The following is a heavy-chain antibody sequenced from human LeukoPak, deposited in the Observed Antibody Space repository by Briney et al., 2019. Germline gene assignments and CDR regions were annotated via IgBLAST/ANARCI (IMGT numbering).Heavy chain of an antibody. CDR3: AREGGPYRPLDY. J-gene: IGHJ4*02. CDR2: INHSGSA. Sequence: KPSETLSLTCAVYGGSFRGDNWSWIRQPPGKGLEWIGEINHSGSANYNPSLESRVTMSVDMSENHISLRLTSVTAADTAVYYCAREGGPYRPLDYSGQGTLVTVSS. V-gene: IGHV4-34*01. CDR1: GGSFRGDN.